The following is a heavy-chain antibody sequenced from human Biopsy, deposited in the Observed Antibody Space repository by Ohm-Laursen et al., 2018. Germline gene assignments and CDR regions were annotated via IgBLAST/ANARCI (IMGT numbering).Heavy chain of an antibody. CDR3: ARATNSTGWPYYYFYGMDV. Sequence: SDTLSLTWTVSGGSISSDYWSWIRQTPGKGLEWIGYIYYSGSTNYNPSLKSRVTISVDTSKNQFSLRLNSVTAAVTAVYYCARATNSTGWPYYYFYGMDVWGQGTTVTVSS. J-gene: IGHJ6*02. V-gene: IGHV4-59*07. CDR1: GGSISSDY. CDR2: IYYSGST. D-gene: IGHD2/OR15-2a*01.